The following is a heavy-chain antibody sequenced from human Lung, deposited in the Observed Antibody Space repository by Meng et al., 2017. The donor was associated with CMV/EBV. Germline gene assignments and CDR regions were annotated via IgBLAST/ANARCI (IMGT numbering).Heavy chain of an antibody. Sequence: PRTASRDTYSRYAIGWVRQAPGQGLEWMGGIIPIFGTANYAQKFQGRVTITTGESTSTAYMELSSLRSDDTAVYYCARLSGTISDYWGQGTLVTVSS. CDR3: ARLSGTISDY. CDR1: RDTYSRYA. J-gene: IGHJ4*02. D-gene: IGHD1-26*01. CDR2: IIPIFGTA. V-gene: IGHV1-69*05.